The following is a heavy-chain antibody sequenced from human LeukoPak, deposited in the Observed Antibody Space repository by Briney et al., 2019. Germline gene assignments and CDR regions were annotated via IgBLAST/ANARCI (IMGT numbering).Heavy chain of an antibody. CDR1: GFTFSSYA. Sequence: PGGSLRLSCAASGFTFSSYAMSWVRQAPGKGLEWVSAISGSGGSTYYADSVKGRFTISRDNSKNTLYLQMNSLRAEATAVYYCAKLLGGYSSGWYVDYWGQGTLVTVSS. D-gene: IGHD6-19*01. CDR3: AKLLGGYSSGWYVDY. V-gene: IGHV3-23*01. J-gene: IGHJ4*02. CDR2: ISGSGGST.